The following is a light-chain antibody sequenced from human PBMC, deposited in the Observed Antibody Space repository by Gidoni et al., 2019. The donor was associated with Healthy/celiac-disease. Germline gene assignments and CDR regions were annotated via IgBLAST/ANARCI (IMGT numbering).Light chain of an antibody. Sequence: SSELTQDPAVSVALGQTVRITCQGDSLRSYYASWYQQKPGQAPVLVIYGKNNRPSGIPDRFSDSSSGNTAYLTITGAQAEDEADYYCNSRDSSGNHVVVGGGTKLTVL. CDR1: SLRSYY. CDR3: NSRDSSGNHVV. CDR2: GKN. V-gene: IGLV3-19*01. J-gene: IGLJ2*01.